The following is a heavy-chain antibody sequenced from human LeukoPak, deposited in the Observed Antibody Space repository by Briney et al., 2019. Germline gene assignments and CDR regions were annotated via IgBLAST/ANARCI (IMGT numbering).Heavy chain of an antibody. Sequence: TSETLSLTCTVSGASITSGTYYWSWIRQPAGKGLEWIGRIYASGSTNYNPSLKSRVTISVDTSKNQFSLSLSSVTAADTAVYYCAREGEDQLLSREYWGQGTLVTVSS. CDR2: IYASGST. CDR1: GASITSGTYY. J-gene: IGHJ4*02. V-gene: IGHV4-61*02. CDR3: AREGEDQLLSREY. D-gene: IGHD2-2*01.